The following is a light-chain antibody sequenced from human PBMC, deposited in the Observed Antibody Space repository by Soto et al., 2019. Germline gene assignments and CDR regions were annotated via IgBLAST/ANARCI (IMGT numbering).Light chain of an antibody. CDR2: GAS. J-gene: IGKJ1*01. CDR1: QSVSSSY. Sequence: EIVLTQSPGTLSLSPGERATLSCRASQSVSSSYLAWYQQKPGQAPRLLIYGASSRATGIPDRFSGSRYGTDFTLSISRLEPEDFAVYYCQQYGSSPPWTFGQGTKV. V-gene: IGKV3-20*01. CDR3: QQYGSSPPWT.